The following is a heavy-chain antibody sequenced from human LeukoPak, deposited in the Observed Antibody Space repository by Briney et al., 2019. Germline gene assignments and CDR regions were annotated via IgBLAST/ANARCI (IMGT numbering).Heavy chain of an antibody. CDR3: ARGLYSSSWYSPPG. D-gene: IGHD6-13*01. CDR2: IIPIFGTA. Sequence: RASVKVSIKASGGTFSSYAISWVRQAPGQGLAWMGGIIPIFGTANYAQKFQGRVTITTDESTSTAYMELSSLRSEDTAVYYCARGLYSSSWYSPPGWGQGTLVTVSS. J-gene: IGHJ4*02. CDR1: GGTFSSYA. V-gene: IGHV1-69*05.